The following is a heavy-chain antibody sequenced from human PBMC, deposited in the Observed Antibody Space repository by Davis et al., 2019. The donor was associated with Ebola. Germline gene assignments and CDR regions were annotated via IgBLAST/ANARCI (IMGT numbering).Heavy chain of an antibody. J-gene: IGHJ4*02. V-gene: IGHV4-34*01. CDR1: GGSFSAYY. Sequence: SETLSLTCAVDGGSFSAYYWSWIRQPPGKGLEWIGEIYHSGSTNYNPTLKSRVTMSVDTSKNQFSLRLKSVTAADTAVYYCARVNFCIGSSCYSHDYWGQGTLVTVSS. CDR2: IYHSGST. CDR3: ARVNFCIGSSCYSHDY. D-gene: IGHD2-15*01.